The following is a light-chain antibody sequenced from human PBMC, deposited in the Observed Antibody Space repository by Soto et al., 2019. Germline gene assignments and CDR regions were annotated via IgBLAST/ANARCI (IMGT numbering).Light chain of an antibody. CDR3: QQYNSYRT. CDR2: DAS. V-gene: IGKV1-5*01. J-gene: IGKJ1*01. Sequence: DIQMTQSPSTLSASLGDSVTITFRASQKIRNWVAWYQQKPGKAPNPLIYDASDLETGVPSRFSGSGSGTGFTFTISSLQPDDFATYYCQQYNSYRTFGQGTKVDIK. CDR1: QKIRNW.